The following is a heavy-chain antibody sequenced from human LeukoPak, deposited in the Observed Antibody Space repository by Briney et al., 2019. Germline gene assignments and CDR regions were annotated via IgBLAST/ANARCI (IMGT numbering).Heavy chain of an antibody. D-gene: IGHD6-19*01. V-gene: IGHV4-59*08. J-gene: IGHJ4*02. CDR2: IYYSGST. CDR1: GGSISSYY. CDR3: ARQRSDSSEDY. Sequence: SETLSLTCTVSGGSISSYYWSWIRQPPGKGLEWIGYIYYSGSTNYNPSLKSRVTISVDTSKSQFSLKLSSVTAADTAVYYCARQRSDSSEDYWGQGTLVTVSS.